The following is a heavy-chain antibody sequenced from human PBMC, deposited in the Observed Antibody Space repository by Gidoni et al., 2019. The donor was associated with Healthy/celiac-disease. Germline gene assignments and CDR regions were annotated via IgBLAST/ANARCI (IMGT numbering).Heavy chain of an antibody. CDR1: GFPFSSYA. CDR3: ANVIQVVTPSDGFDAFDI. D-gene: IGHD3-22*01. J-gene: IGHJ3*02. V-gene: IGHV3-23*01. Sequence: EVQLLESGGGLVQPGGSLRLSCAASGFPFSSYAMSWVRTAPGKGLEWVSAISGSGGSTYYADSVKGRFTISRDNSKNTLYLQMNSLRAEDTAVYYCANVIQVVTPSDGFDAFDIWGQGTMVTVSS. CDR2: ISGSGGST.